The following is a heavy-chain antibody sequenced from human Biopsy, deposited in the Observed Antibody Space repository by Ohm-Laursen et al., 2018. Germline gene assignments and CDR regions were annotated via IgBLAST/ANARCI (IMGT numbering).Heavy chain of an antibody. CDR2: INAKTGDT. J-gene: IGHJ5*02. V-gene: IGHV1-2*02. D-gene: IGHD3-22*01. CDR3: TRGGYYYDSLAYYYWFDP. Sequence: SVKASCKASGYTFTGYHVHWVRQAAGHGLEWMGWINAKTGDTNYAQKFQGRVTMTRDTSISTVYVDLSSLRSDDTAVYYCTRGGYYYDSLAYYYWFDPWGQGTLVTVSS. CDR1: GYTFTGYH.